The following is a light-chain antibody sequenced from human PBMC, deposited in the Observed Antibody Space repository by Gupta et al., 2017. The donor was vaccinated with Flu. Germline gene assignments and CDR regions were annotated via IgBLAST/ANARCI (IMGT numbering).Light chain of an antibody. CDR2: DDS. CDR3: QVWEPSSDNQVV. CDR1: NIGTKR. J-gene: IGLJ2*01. V-gene: IGLV3-21*02. Sequence: SYVVTQPPSVSVAPGRTATISCGGDNIGTKRVNWYQRKPDQAPLLVVYDDSDRQSGSPERISGSNSGNTATLTISRIEGGEEADFYCQVWEPSSDNQVVFGGGTKLIVL.